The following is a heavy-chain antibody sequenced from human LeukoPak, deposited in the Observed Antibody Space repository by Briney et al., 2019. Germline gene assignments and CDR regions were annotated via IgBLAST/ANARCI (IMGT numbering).Heavy chain of an antibody. CDR2: HHPDGSER. D-gene: IGHD5-12*01. J-gene: IGHJ4*02. CDR1: GFTLTQYW. Sequence: GGSLKLSCVASGFTLTQYWMTWVRQAPGKGLEWVARHHPDGSERNYVGSVEGRFTVFGDNAKSSLFLQMHSLRVEDTAVYYCARGGYSFDYLGQGTLVTVPS. V-gene: IGHV3-7*01. CDR3: ARGGYSFDY.